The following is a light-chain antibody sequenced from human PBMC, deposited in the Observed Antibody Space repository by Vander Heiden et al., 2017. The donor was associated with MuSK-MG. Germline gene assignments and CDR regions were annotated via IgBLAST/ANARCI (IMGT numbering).Light chain of an antibody. Sequence: DIQMTQSPSSLSASVGDRVTITCRASQDIGPYLAWYRQKPGKIPRLLIYGASTLQSGVPSRFSGSGSGTHFTLTISSLQAEDFATYYCQKYDSDPRTFGQGTKVDIK. CDR1: QDIGPY. V-gene: IGKV1-27*01. CDR3: QKYDSDPRT. J-gene: IGKJ1*01. CDR2: GAS.